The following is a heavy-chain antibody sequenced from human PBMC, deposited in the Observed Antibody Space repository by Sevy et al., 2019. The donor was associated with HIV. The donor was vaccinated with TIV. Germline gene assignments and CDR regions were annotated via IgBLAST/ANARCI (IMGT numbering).Heavy chain of an antibody. CDR3: ARDDGNNYFHY. CDR1: GFTFSKYW. Sequence: GGSLRLSCAASGFTFSKYWMGWVRQAPGKGLEWVANIKQDAGQKYYVDSVKGRFTISRDNAKNSLYLQMNSLRAEDKDVSFCARDDGNNYFHYWGQGTLVTVSS. CDR2: IKQDAGQK. V-gene: IGHV3-7*03. J-gene: IGHJ4*02. D-gene: IGHD1-1*01.